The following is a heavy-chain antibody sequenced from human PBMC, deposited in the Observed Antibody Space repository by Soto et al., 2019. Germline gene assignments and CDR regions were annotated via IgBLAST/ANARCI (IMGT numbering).Heavy chain of an antibody. Sequence: SVKVSCKASGGTFSSYTISWVRQAPGQGLEWMGRIIPILGIANYAQKFQGRVTITADKSTSTAYMELSSLRSEDTAVYYCARGPGVAHDAFDIWGQGTMVTVSS. CDR3: ARGPGVAHDAFDI. D-gene: IGHD2-15*01. J-gene: IGHJ3*02. CDR1: GGTFSSYT. CDR2: IIPILGIA. V-gene: IGHV1-69*02.